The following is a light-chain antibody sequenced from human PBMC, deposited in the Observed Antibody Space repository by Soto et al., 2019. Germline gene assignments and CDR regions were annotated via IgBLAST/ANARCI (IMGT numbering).Light chain of an antibody. Sequence: EIQLTQSPDTLSLSPGERATRSCRAAQRVGTRLAWYQHKPGQAPRLLISGASSRATGIPARFSGSGSGTDFTLTISSLQPEDVATYYCQKYNSAPQTFGQGTKVDIK. V-gene: IGKV3D-15*01. CDR1: QRVGTR. CDR2: GAS. J-gene: IGKJ1*01. CDR3: QKYNSAPQT.